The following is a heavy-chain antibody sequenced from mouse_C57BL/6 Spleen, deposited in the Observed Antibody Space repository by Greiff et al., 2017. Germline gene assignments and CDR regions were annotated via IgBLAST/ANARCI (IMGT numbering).Heavy chain of an antibody. J-gene: IGHJ1*03. V-gene: IGHV1-42*01. CDR3: ARPSYYGSSYSHWYFDV. CDR2: INPSTGGT. D-gene: IGHD1-1*01. Sequence: VQLQQSGPELVKPGASVKISCKASGYSFTGYYMNWVKQSPEKSLEWIGEINPSTGGTTYNQKFKAKATLTVDKSSSTAYMQLKSLTSEDSAVYYCARPSYYGSSYSHWYFDVWGTGTTVTVSS. CDR1: GYSFTGYY.